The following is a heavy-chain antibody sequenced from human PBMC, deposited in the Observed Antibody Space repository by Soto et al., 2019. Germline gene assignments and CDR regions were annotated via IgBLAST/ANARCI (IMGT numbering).Heavy chain of an antibody. D-gene: IGHD2-8*01. Sequence: QVQLVQSGTEVKKPGASVKVSCKASGYTFTNFGISWARQAPGQGLEWMGWISTDNGNTKYAQNLQGRVTMTTDKSTNTVYMELWSLRSDDTAVYYCARDTDCSSGACYIGYWGQGTLITVSS. J-gene: IGHJ4*02. CDR2: ISTDNGNT. CDR3: ARDTDCSSGACYIGY. V-gene: IGHV1-18*01. CDR1: GYTFTNFG.